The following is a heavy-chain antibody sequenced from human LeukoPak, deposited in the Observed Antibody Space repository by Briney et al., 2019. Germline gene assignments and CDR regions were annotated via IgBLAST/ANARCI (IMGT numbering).Heavy chain of an antibody. CDR1: GDSISTGSYY. CDR2: IYASGTT. D-gene: IGHD6-19*01. V-gene: IGHV4-61*02. Sequence: SQTLSLTCTVSGDSISTGSYYWSWIRPPAGKGLEWIGRIYASGTTNYNPSLKSRVTISIDTSNNQFSLKLDSVTAADTGVYYCKMGYSRGWEPYYLDFWGKGILVSVSS. J-gene: IGHJ4*02. CDR3: KMGYSRGWEPYYLDF.